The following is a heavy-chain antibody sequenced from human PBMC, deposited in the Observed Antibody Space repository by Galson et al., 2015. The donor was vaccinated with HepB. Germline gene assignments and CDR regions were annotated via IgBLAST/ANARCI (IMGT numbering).Heavy chain of an antibody. V-gene: IGHV3-7*03. CDR2: IKQDGSEK. CDR1: GFTFSSYW. CDR3: ARVGSELRYFDWLSPSYYYGMDV. Sequence: SLRLSCAASGFTFSSYWMSWVRQAPGKGLEWVANIKQDGSEKYYVDSVKGRFTISRDNAKNSLYLQMNSLRAEDTAVYYCARVGSELRYFDWLSPSYYYGMDVWGQGTTVTVSS. J-gene: IGHJ6*02. D-gene: IGHD3-9*01.